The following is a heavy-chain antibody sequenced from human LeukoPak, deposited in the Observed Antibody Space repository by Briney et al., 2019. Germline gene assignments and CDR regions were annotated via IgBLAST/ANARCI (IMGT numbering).Heavy chain of an antibody. Sequence: GGSLRLSCAASGFTFSSYAMTWVRQAPGKGPEWVSGIKGSGGDTYYADSVKGRFTISRDNSKNTLYLQMNSLRVEDTAVYYCARSRYSGNFVSDYWGQGTLVTVSS. CDR1: GFTFSSYA. CDR3: ARSRYSGNFVSDY. D-gene: IGHD5-12*01. V-gene: IGHV3-23*01. J-gene: IGHJ4*02. CDR2: IKGSGGDT.